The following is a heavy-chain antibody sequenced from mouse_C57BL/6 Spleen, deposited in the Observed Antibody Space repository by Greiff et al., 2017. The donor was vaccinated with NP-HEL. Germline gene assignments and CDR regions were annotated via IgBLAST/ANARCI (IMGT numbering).Heavy chain of an antibody. CDR2: ISDGGSYT. V-gene: IGHV5-4*01. CDR1: GFTFSSYA. Sequence: DVQLVESGGGLVKPGGSLKLSCAASGFTFSSYAMSWVRQTPEKRLEWVATISDGGSYTYYPDNVKGRFTISRDNAKNNLYLQMSHLKSEDTAMYYCAREAYDYVSWFAYWGQGTLVTVSA. J-gene: IGHJ3*01. CDR3: AREAYDYVSWFAY. D-gene: IGHD2-4*01.